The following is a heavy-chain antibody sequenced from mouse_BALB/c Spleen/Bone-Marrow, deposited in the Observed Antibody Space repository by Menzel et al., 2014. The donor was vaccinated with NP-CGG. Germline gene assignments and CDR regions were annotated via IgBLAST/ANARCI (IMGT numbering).Heavy chain of an antibody. CDR3: TRGLRAWFAY. J-gene: IGHJ3*01. CDR2: INPSNGGT. CDR1: GYTFTSYY. V-gene: IGHV1S81*02. D-gene: IGHD3-1*01. Sequence: VQRVESGAELVKPGASVKLSCKASGYTFTSYYMYWVKQRPGQGLEWIGGINPSNGGTNFNEKFKSKATLTVDESSSTAYMQLSSLTSEDSAVYYCTRGLRAWFAYWGQGTLVTVSA.